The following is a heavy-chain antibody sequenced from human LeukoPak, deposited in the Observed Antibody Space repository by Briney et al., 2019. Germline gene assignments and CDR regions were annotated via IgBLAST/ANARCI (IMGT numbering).Heavy chain of an antibody. CDR2: IYYSGST. CDR3: ARVSVGSGYYPFDY. Sequence: SETLSLTCTVSGGSISSSSYYWSWIRQPPGKGLEWIGYIYYSGSTNYNPSLKSRVTISVDTSKNQFSLKLSSVTAADTAVYYCARVSVGSGYYPFDYWGQGTLVTVSS. D-gene: IGHD3-22*01. J-gene: IGHJ4*02. CDR1: GGSISSSSYY. V-gene: IGHV4-61*01.